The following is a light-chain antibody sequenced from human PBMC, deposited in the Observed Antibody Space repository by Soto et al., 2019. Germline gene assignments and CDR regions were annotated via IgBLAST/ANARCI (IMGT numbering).Light chain of an antibody. CDR3: QQYGSPPFT. V-gene: IGKV3-20*01. CDR2: GSS. Sequence: EIVLTQSPGTLSLSPGERATLSCWASQSISSNYLAWYQQKPGQPPRLLISGSSIRATGIPKRFSGSASGTSFTLTISSLEPEEFAVCYCQQYGSPPFTFGPGTKVDFK. J-gene: IGKJ3*01. CDR1: QSISSNY.